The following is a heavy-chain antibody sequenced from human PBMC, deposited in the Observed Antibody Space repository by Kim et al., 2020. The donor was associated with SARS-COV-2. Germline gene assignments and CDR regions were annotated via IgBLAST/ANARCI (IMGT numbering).Heavy chain of an antibody. D-gene: IGHD6-19*01. CDR2: NP. J-gene: IGHJ4*02. CDR3: AREAVAGSFDY. Sequence: NPRYSQKFQGRVSITRDTSATTAYLEVSGLISEDTAVYYCAREAVAGSFDYWGQGSLVTVSS. V-gene: IGHV1-3*01.